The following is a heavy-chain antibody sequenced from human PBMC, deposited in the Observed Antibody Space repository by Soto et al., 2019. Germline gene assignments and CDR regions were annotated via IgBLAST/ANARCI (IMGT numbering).Heavy chain of an antibody. Sequence: SETLSLTCAVYGGSFSGYYWSWIRQPPGKGLEWIGEINHSGSTNYNPSLKSRVNISVDTSKNQFSLKLSSVTAADTAVYYCARCRFNYYGSGSYGYYYYGMDVWGQGTTVTVSS. D-gene: IGHD3-10*01. CDR3: ARCRFNYYGSGSYGYYYYGMDV. CDR2: INHSGST. V-gene: IGHV4-34*01. J-gene: IGHJ6*02. CDR1: GGSFSGYY.